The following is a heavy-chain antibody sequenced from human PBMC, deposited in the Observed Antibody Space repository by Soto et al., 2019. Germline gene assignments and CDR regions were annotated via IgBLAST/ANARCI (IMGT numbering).Heavy chain of an antibody. CDR3: AREYYGVLTGYYNDY. D-gene: IGHD3-9*01. Sequence: EVQLVESGGGLVQSGGSLGLSCVASGFSFRSYWMHWVRQAPGKGLVWVARISSDGTTTTYADYANGRFTVSRDNAANTLYLQMSSLRAEDTAVYYCAREYYGVLTGYYNDYWGQGTLVTVSS. V-gene: IGHV3-74*01. CDR1: GFSFRSYW. CDR2: ISSDGTTT. J-gene: IGHJ4*02.